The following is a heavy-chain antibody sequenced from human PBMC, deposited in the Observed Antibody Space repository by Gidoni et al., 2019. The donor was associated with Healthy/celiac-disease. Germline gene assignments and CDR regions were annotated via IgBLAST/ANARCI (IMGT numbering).Heavy chain of an antibody. V-gene: IGHV7-4-1*02. CDR1: GYPFTSSA. J-gene: IGHJ6*01. CDR3: ARDGSPYKLGLSGGMDV. Sequence: VHLVHSGSELKQPGASVKVSCTASGYPFTSSAMNWVRQAPGQGLEWMGWINTNTGNPTYAQGFTGRFVFSLDTAVSTAYLQISSLKAEDTAVYDCARDGSPYKLGLSGGMDVGGQGTTVTVSS. D-gene: IGHD7-27*01. CDR2: INTNTGNP.